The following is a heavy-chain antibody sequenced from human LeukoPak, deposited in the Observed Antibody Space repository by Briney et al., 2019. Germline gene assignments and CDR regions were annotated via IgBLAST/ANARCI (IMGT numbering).Heavy chain of an antibody. V-gene: IGHV3-48*03. J-gene: IGHJ4*02. CDR2: ISISGSLT. CDR3: TREVPYELLVDY. D-gene: IGHD2-2*01. Sequence: PGGSLRLSCVASGFTFNSYEMNWVRQAPGKGLEWVSYISISGSLTYYADSVKGRFTISRDNAKNSLFLQRNSLRAEDTAVYYCTREVPYELLVDYWGQGTLVTVSS. CDR1: GFTFNSYE.